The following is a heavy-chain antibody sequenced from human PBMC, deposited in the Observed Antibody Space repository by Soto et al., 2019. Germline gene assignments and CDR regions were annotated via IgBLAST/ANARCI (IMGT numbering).Heavy chain of an antibody. CDR3: ASSDSSGWYADGYYYGMDV. Sequence: SVKVSCKASGGTFSSYAISWVRQAPGQGLEWMAGIIPIFGTANYAPKLQGRVTITADESTSTAYMELSSLRSEDTAVYYCASSDSSGWYADGYYYGMDVWGQGTTVTVSS. J-gene: IGHJ6*02. D-gene: IGHD6-19*01. CDR2: IIPIFGTA. CDR1: GGTFSSYA. V-gene: IGHV1-69*13.